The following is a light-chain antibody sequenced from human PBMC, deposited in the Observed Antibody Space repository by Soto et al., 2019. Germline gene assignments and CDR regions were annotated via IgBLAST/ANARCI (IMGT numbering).Light chain of an antibody. J-gene: IGKJ1*01. CDR3: QQYSSAPWT. CDR1: QGSNNY. CDR2: AAS. Sequence: DIQMTQSPSSLSASVGDRVTITCRARQGSNNYLACYQQKPGKIPKRPIYAASTLQLGGPCRFSGSESGTDFTLPISSLQAEGVATYYCQQYSSAPWTFGQGTKVDLK. V-gene: IGKV1-27*01.